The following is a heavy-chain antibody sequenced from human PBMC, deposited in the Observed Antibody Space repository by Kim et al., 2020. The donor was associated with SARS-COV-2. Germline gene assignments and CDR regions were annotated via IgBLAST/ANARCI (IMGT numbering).Heavy chain of an antibody. CDR2: INPNSGGT. CDR3: ARDPTGWFGEFSRH. CDR1: GYTFTGYY. Sequence: ASVKVSCKASGYTFTGYYMHWVRQAPGQGLEWMGWINPNSGGTNYAQKFQGRVTMTRDTSISTAYMELSRLRSDDTAVYYCARDPTGWFGEFSRHWGQGTLVTVSS. V-gene: IGHV1-2*02. J-gene: IGHJ1*01. D-gene: IGHD3-10*01.